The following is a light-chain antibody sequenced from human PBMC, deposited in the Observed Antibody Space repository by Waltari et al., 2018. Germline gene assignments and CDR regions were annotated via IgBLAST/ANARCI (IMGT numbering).Light chain of an antibody. Sequence: EILMTQSPATPSVSPGESATLSCRARQSVNSNLAWYQQKPGQAPRLLISGASTRATGIPARFSGTGSGTEFTLTITSLQSEDFATYYCQQYNYWPPLTFGGGTKVEI. CDR3: QQYNYWPPLT. CDR2: GAS. V-gene: IGKV3-15*01. CDR1: QSVNSN. J-gene: IGKJ4*01.